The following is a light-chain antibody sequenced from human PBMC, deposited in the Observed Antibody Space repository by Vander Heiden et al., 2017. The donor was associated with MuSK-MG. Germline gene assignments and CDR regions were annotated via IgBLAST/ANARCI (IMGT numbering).Light chain of an antibody. CDR2: WAY. CDR1: QSVLYSSNNKNS. CDR3: QQYDFNPPALT. Sequence: DIVMTQSPDSLAVSLGERATINCKSSQSVLYSSNNKNSLAWYQQKPGQPPKLVIYWAYTRESGVPDRFRGSGSGTDFTLTISSLQAEDVAVYYCQQYDFNPPALTFGGGTKVEIK. J-gene: IGKJ4*01. V-gene: IGKV4-1*01.